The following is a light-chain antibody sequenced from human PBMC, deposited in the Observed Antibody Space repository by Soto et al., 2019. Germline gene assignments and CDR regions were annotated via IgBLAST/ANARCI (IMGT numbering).Light chain of an antibody. V-gene: IGKV3-20*01. CDR1: QSVSSSY. CDR2: GAS. CDR3: QQYGSTPGT. Sequence: EIVLTQSPGTLSLSPGERATLSCRASQSVSSSYLAWYQQTPGQAPRLLIYGASSRATGIPDRFSGSGSGTDFTLTISRLEPEDFAVYYCQQYGSTPGTFGQGTKVYIK. J-gene: IGKJ1*01.